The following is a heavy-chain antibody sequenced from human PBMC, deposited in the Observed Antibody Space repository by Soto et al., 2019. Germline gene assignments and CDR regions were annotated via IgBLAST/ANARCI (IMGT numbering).Heavy chain of an antibody. CDR1: GGSISNNY. Sequence: SETLSLTCTVSGGSISNNYWSWIRQPPGKGLEWIGYIHYSGSTNYNPSLKSRVAISVDTSKNQFSLKLSSVTAADTAVYYCGRLTWADYAAIFDPWGQGTLVTVS. D-gene: IGHD4-17*01. J-gene: IGHJ5*02. CDR2: IHYSGST. V-gene: IGHV4-59*01. CDR3: GRLTWADYAAIFDP.